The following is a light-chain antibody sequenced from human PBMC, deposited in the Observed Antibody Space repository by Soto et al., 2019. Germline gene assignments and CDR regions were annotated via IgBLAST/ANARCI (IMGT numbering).Light chain of an antibody. CDR2: DVS. V-gene: IGLV2-14*01. Sequence: QSALTQPASVYGSPGQSITISCTGTSSDVGGYNYVSWYQQHPGKAPKFMIYDVSNRPSGVSNRFSGSKSGNTASLTISGFQAEDEADYYCCSYTTSNTRQIVFGTGTKVTVL. CDR1: SSDVGGYNY. J-gene: IGLJ1*01. CDR3: CSYTTSNTRQIV.